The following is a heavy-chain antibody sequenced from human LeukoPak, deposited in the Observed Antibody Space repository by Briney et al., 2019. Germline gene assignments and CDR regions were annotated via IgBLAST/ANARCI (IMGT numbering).Heavy chain of an antibody. CDR2: ISGGGEIT. Sequence: PGGSLRLSCVASGFTFTNYAVNWVRQAPGKGLDWVSGISGGGEITFYSQSVKGRCTTSRDNSKYTVFLEMNSLKVEDTAIYYCATDRHLSPWTLIDHWGQGTLVTVSS. V-gene: IGHV3-23*01. J-gene: IGHJ4*02. D-gene: IGHD3/OR15-3a*01. CDR3: ATDRHLSPWTLIDH. CDR1: GFTFTNYA.